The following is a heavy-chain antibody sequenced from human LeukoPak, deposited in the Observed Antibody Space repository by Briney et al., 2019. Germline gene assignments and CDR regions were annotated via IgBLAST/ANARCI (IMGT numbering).Heavy chain of an antibody. J-gene: IGHJ5*02. Sequence: SENLSLTCTVSGYSIRSGYYWGWIRQAPGKGLEWIGSFHNTGNTYYNPSLKSRVSISVDTSKNQFSLKMSSVTAADTAVYYCARGDRTAAISWFDPWGQGTLVTVSS. CDR2: FHNTGNT. D-gene: IGHD2-2*01. V-gene: IGHV4-38-2*02. CDR1: GYSIRSGYY. CDR3: ARGDRTAAISWFDP.